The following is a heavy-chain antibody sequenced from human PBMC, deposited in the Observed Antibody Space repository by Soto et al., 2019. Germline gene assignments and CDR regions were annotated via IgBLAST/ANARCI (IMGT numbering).Heavy chain of an antibody. J-gene: IGHJ4*02. CDR2: IIPVFATT. V-gene: IGHV1-69*01. Sequence: QEKLVQSGAEVKKPGSSMKISCKASGGLFSSFAISWVRQAPGQGLEWMGGIIPVFATTNYAQKFQDRVTITADESTNTAYMELSNLRFEDTAIYYCAMGGVPYVWFNEFWGQGTLVTVSS. CDR3: AMGGVPYVWFNEF. CDR1: GGLFSSFA. D-gene: IGHD3-10*02.